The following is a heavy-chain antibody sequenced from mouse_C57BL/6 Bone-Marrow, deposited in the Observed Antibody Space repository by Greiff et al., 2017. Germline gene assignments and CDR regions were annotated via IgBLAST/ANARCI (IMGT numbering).Heavy chain of an antibody. Sequence: EVKLVESGGGLVKPGGSLKLSCAASGFTFSSYAMSWVRQTPEKRLEWVATISDGGSYTYYPDNVQGRFTISRDNAKNNLYLQMSHLKSEDTAMYNCAKYGSSSFAYWGQGTLVTVSA. J-gene: IGHJ3*01. CDR2: ISDGGSYT. V-gene: IGHV5-4*03. CDR1: GFTFSSYA. D-gene: IGHD1-1*01. CDR3: AKYGSSSFAY.